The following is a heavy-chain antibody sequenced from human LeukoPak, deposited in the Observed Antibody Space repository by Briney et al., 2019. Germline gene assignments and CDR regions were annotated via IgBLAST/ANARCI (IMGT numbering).Heavy chain of an antibody. Sequence: TGGSLRLSCAASGFTLSSYAIHWVRQAPGKGLEWVAVISYDGSKEYYADSVEGRFTISRDNSNNTLYLQMNSLRAEDTAVYYCARDANSGYEVNYYYYMDVWGKGTTVTVSS. CDR2: ISYDGSKE. J-gene: IGHJ6*03. CDR3: ARDANSGYEVNYYYYMDV. CDR1: GFTLSSYA. D-gene: IGHD5-12*01. V-gene: IGHV3-30*04.